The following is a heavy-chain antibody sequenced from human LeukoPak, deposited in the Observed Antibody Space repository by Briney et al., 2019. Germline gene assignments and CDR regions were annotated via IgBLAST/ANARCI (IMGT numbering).Heavy chain of an antibody. CDR1: GFTFSDYY. J-gene: IGHJ4*02. CDR3: ARVSESSWYALDY. Sequence: GGSLRLSCAASGFTFSDYYMSWIRQAPGKGLEWVSYISSSGSTIYYADSVKGRFTISRDNAKNSLYLQMNSLRAEDTAVYYCARVSESSWYALDYWGQGTLVTVSS. CDR2: ISSSGSTI. V-gene: IGHV3-11*04. D-gene: IGHD6-13*01.